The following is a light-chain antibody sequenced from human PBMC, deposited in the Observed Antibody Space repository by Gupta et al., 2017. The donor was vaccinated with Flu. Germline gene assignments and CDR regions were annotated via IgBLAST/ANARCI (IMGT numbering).Light chain of an antibody. V-gene: IGLV1-44*01. Sequence: QPPSASGTPGQRVTISCSGSSSNIGSNTVNWYQQLPGTAPKLLIYSNNQRPSGVPDRFSGSKSGTSASLAISGLQSEDEADYYCAAWDDSLNGVVFGGGTKLTVL. CDR1: SSNIGSNT. CDR3: AAWDDSLNGVV. CDR2: SNN. J-gene: IGLJ2*01.